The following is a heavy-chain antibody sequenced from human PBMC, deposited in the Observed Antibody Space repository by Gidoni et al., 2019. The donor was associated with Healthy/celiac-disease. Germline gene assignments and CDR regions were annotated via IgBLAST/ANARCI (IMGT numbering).Heavy chain of an antibody. Sequence: EVQLVESGGGLVQPGGSLRLSCAASGFTFSSYEMNWVRQAPGKGLEWVSYISSSGSTIYYADSVKGRFTISRDNAKNSLYLQMNSLRAEDTAVYYCARGIVGAAFDYWGQGTLVTVSS. J-gene: IGHJ4*02. V-gene: IGHV3-48*03. CDR2: ISSSGSTI. D-gene: IGHD1-26*01. CDR1: GFTFSSYE. CDR3: ARGIVGAAFDY.